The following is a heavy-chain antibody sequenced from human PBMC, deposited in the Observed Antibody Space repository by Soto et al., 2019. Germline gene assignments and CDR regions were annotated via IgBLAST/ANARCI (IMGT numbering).Heavy chain of an antibody. Sequence: ASVKVSCKASGYTFTSYYMHWVRQAPGQGLEWMGIINPSGGSTSYAQKFQGRVTMTRDTSTSTVYMELSSLRSEDTAVYYCAREGGVVQNYYYYGMDVWGQGTTVTV. CDR1: GYTFTSYY. D-gene: IGHD3-3*01. CDR3: AREGGVVQNYYYYGMDV. CDR2: INPSGGST. V-gene: IGHV1-46*01. J-gene: IGHJ6*02.